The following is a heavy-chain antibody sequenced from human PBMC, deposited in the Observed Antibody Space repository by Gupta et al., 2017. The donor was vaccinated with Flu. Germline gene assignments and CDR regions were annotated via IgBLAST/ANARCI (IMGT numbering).Heavy chain of an antibody. V-gene: IGHV2-26*01. CDR2: IFSNGEK. CDR3: ARVTRDWEGEDYNCNGMDV. J-gene: IGHJ6*02. Sequence: VNWIRQPPGKALEWLAHIFSNGEKSYSKSLKGRRTISKDTSKSKVVLIMTNVDPVDKATYYCARVTRDWEGEDYNCNGMDVWGQGTTVAVS. D-gene: IGHD1-26*01.